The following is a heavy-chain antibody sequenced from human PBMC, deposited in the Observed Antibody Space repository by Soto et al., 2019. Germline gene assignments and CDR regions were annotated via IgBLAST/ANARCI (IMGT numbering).Heavy chain of an antibody. CDR1: GGSFSGYY. CDR2: INHSGST. CDR3: ARRYGDCPYYYYYYYMDV. J-gene: IGHJ6*03. Sequence: QVQLQQWGAGLLKPSETLSLTCAVYGGSFSGYYWSWIRQPPGKGLEWIGEINHSGSTNYNPSLKSRVTISVDTSKNQFSLKLSSVTAADTAVYYCARRYGDCPYYYYYYYMDVWGKGTTVTVSS. V-gene: IGHV4-34*01. D-gene: IGHD4-17*01.